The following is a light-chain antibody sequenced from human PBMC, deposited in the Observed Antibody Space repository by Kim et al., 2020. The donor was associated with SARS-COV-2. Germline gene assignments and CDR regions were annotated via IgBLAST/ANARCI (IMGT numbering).Light chain of an antibody. J-gene: IGLJ2*01. V-gene: IGLV3-1*01. CDR1: KLGEKY. CDR2: QDD. Sequence: VSVSPGQTASITCSGDKLGEKYASWYQQKPGQSPVLVIYQDDKRPSRIPERFSGSNSGNTATLTISGTQAVDEADYYCQTWDRSVVFGGGTKLTVL. CDR3: QTWDRSVV.